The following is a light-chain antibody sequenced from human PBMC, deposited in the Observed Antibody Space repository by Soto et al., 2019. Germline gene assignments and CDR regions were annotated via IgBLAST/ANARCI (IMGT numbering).Light chain of an antibody. J-gene: IGLJ1*01. Sequence: QSVLTQPPSASGTPGQRVTISCSGSSSNIGSNSVSWYQQVPSTAPKLLIYSNNQRPSGVPDRFSGSKSGTSGSLAISGLQTGDEADYYCAAWDDSMNGYVFGNGTKVTVL. V-gene: IGLV1-44*01. CDR1: SSNIGSNS. CDR2: SNN. CDR3: AAWDDSMNGYV.